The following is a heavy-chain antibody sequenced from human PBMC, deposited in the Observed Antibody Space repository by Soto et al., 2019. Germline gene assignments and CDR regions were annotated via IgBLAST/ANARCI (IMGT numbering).Heavy chain of an antibody. D-gene: IGHD3-3*01. CDR2: ISAYNGNT. Sequence: GASVKVSCKASGYTFTSYGISWVRQAPGQGLKWMGWISAYNGNTNYAQKLQGRVTMTTDTSTSTAYMELRSLRSDDTAVYYCARGWWSDYDFWSGYFNFDYWGQGTLVTVS. V-gene: IGHV1-18*01. J-gene: IGHJ4*02. CDR3: ARGWWSDYDFWSGYFNFDY. CDR1: GYTFTSYG.